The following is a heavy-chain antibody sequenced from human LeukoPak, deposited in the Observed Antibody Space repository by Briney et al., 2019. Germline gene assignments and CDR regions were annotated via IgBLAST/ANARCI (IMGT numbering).Heavy chain of an antibody. CDR3: ASSTGGSYYRGGYYFDY. V-gene: IGHV4-39*01. Sequence: PSETLSLTCTVSGGSISSSSYYWGWIRQPPGKWLEWIGSIYYSGSTYYNPSLKSRVTISVDTSKNQFSLKLGSVTAADTAVYYCASSTGGSYYRGGYYFDYWGQGTLVTVSS. D-gene: IGHD1-26*01. CDR2: IYYSGST. CDR1: GGSISSSSYY. J-gene: IGHJ4*02.